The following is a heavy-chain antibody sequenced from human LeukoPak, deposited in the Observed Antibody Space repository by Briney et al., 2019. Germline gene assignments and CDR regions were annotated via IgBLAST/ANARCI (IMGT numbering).Heavy chain of an antibody. D-gene: IGHD2-2*01. CDR2: INPSGGST. J-gene: IGHJ3*02. Sequence: ASVKVSCKASGYTFTSYYMHWVRQAPGQGLEWMGIINPSGGSTSYAQKFQGRVTMTRDTSTSTVYMELSSLRSEDTAVYYCTRDRIVVVPAAIETDAFDIWGQGTMVTVSS. CDR3: TRDRIVVVPAAIETDAFDI. V-gene: IGHV1-46*01. CDR1: GYTFTSYY.